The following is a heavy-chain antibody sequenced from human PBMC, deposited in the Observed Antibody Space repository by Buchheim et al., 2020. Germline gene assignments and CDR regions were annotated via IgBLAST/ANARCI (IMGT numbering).Heavy chain of an antibody. CDR3: AREEMKNTAMVRVLDY. Sequence: QVQLQESGPGLVKPSQTLSLTCTVSGGSISSGDYYWSWIRQPPGKGLEWVGYIFYIGSTSYKPSLKSRVTISMDTSKNQVHLTLTSVTAADTAVYYCAREEMKNTAMVRVLDYWGQGTL. CDR1: GGSISSGDYY. J-gene: IGHJ4*02. D-gene: IGHD5-18*01. CDR2: IFYIGST. V-gene: IGHV4-30-4*01.